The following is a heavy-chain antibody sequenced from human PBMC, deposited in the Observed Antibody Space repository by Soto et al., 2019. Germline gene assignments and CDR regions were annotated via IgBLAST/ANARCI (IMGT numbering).Heavy chain of an antibody. CDR3: ARVASGHSYRSPTFDY. V-gene: IGHV3-66*01. CDR1: GFTLSSNY. CDR2: FFGAGST. D-gene: IGHD3-16*02. Sequence: EVQLVESGGGLVRPGGSLRLSCAVSGFTLSSNYMTWVRQVPGQGLDWVSIFFGAGSTYYSDSVRGRFTISRDTSKNTLYLQMNNLRAEDTAVYYCARVASGHSYRSPTFDYWGQGTLVTVSS. J-gene: IGHJ4*02.